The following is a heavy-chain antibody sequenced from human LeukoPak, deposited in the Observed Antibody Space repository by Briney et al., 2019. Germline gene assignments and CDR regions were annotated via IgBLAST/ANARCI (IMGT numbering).Heavy chain of an antibody. J-gene: IGHJ6*04. CDR2: IKQDGSEK. CDR1: GLTFSSYW. D-gene: IGHD2-2*01. Sequence: QPGGSLRLSCAASGLTFSSYWMLWVRQAPGKGLEWVASIKQDGSEKYYVDSMKGRFTISRDNAKNSLYLQMNSLTAEDTAVYYCARMPRGPDVWGKGTTVTVSS. CDR3: ARMPRGPDV. V-gene: IGHV3-7*01.